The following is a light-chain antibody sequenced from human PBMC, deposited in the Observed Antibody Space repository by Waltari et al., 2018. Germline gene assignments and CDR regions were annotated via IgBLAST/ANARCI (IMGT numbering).Light chain of an antibody. Sequence: QSVLTQPPSVSEAPRQWVTLSCSGSNPKIGNNAVNWYQKLPGKAPKLLIYYDNPRSPGVSDRFSGSKSDTSASLAISGLQSEDEADYYCEAWDDTLNGVVFGGGTKLTVL. CDR3: EAWDDTLNGVV. CDR2: YDN. V-gene: IGLV1-36*01. CDR1: NPKIGNNA. J-gene: IGLJ3*02.